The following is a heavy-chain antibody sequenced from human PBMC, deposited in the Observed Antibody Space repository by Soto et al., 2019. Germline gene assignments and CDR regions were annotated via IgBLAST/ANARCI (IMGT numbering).Heavy chain of an antibody. CDR3: AREDGYCTNGVCYTPQEYYYYGMDV. CDR2: INPSGGST. Sequence: GASVKVSCKASGYTFNSYYMHWVRQAHGQGLEWMGIINPSGGSTSYAQKFQGRVTMTRDTSTSTVYMELSSLRAEDTAVYYCAREDGYCTNGVCYTPQEYYYYGMDVWGQGTTVTVS. CDR1: GYTFNSYY. D-gene: IGHD2-8*01. V-gene: IGHV1-46*02. J-gene: IGHJ6*02.